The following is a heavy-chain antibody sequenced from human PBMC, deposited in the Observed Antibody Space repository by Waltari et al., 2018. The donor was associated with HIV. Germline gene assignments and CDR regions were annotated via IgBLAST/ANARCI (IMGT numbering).Heavy chain of an antibody. CDR3: VRDSLPRCAAASCYRK. Sequence: EVHSVESGGGVVPSVGSLGLPWLVPRFLFAKLALIWICQAPGTAPGWVGFIGSQGYGGTSDYAASVGGRFMISRDDPRSVVFLDMNSLKAEDTAVYYCVRDSLPRCAAASCYRKWGRGTEVTVSS. J-gene: IGHJ1*01. CDR2: IGSQGYGGTS. D-gene: IGHD3-16*02. CDR1: RFLFAKLA. V-gene: IGHV3-49*03.